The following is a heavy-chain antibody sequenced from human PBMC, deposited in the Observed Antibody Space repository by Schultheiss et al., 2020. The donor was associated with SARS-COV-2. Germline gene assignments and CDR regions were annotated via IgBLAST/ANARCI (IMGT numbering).Heavy chain of an antibody. D-gene: IGHD1-26*01. CDR1: GYSISSGYY. J-gene: IGHJ5*02. Sequence: SCAESGYSISSGYYWSWIRQPPGKGLEWIGYIYYSGSTNYNPSLKSRVTISVDTSKNQFSLKLSSVTAADTAVYYCAHGGSSVWFDPWGQGALVTVSS. V-gene: IGHV4-61*01. CDR3: AHGGSSVWFDP. CDR2: IYYSGST.